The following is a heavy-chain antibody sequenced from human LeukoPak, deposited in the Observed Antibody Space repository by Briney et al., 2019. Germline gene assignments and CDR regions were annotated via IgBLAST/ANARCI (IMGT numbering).Heavy chain of an antibody. CDR3: AKGHADSSGYYYSDS. J-gene: IGHJ4*02. D-gene: IGHD3-22*01. Sequence: GGSLRLSCAASGFTFSSYWMSWVRQAPGKGLEWVSGIRGNADTTYYADSVKGRFSIFRDNSKNMLYLQMNSLRVEDTAVYYCAKGHADSSGYYYSDSWGQGTLVTVPS. CDR1: GFTFSSYW. CDR2: IRGNADTT. V-gene: IGHV3-23*01.